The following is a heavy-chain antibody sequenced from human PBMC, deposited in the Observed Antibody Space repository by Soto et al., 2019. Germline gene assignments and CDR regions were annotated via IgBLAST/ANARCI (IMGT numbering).Heavy chain of an antibody. CDR2: INAVNGNT. Sequence: ASVKVSCKASGYTFTSHAMHWVRQAPGQRLEWMGWINAVNGNTKYSQKFQGRDTITTDTSTSTAYMELSSLRSEDTAVYYCARDSSSGWGFDPWGQGTLVTVSS. V-gene: IGHV1-3*01. D-gene: IGHD6-19*01. CDR1: GYTFTSHA. J-gene: IGHJ5*02. CDR3: ARDSSSGWGFDP.